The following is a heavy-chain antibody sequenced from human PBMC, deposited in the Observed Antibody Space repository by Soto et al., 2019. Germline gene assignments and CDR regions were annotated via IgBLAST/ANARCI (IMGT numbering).Heavy chain of an antibody. CDR3: ARDRITIFGVVTYYYYGMDV. D-gene: IGHD3-3*01. J-gene: IGHJ6*02. CDR2: INSDGSST. CDR1: GFTFSSYW. Sequence: GGSLRLSCAASGFTFSSYWMHWVRQAPGKGLVWVSRINSDGSSTSYADSVKGRFTISRDNAKNTLYLQMNSLRAEDTAVYYCARDRITIFGVVTYYYYGMDVWGQGTTVTVSS. V-gene: IGHV3-74*01.